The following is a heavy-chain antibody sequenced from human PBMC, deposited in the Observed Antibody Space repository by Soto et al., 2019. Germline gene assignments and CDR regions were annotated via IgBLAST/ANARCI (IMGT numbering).Heavy chain of an antibody. V-gene: IGHV4-39*01. CDR1: GDSISSSTYH. Sequence: SETLSLTCTVSGDSISSSTYHWGWIRQPPGKGLEWIGSIYYSGSTYYNPSLKSRVTISVDMSKNQFSLNLSSVTAADTAVYYCARSGWYYFNYFDYWGQGTLVTVSS. J-gene: IGHJ4*02. D-gene: IGHD6-19*01. CDR2: IYYSGST. CDR3: ARSGWYYFNYFDY.